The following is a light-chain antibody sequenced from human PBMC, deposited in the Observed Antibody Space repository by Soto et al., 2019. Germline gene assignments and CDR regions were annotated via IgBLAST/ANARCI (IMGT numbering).Light chain of an antibody. CDR2: GAS. Sequence: DIVMTQSPDSLAVSLGERATINCKSSQSVLYSSNNKNYLAWYQQKPGQPPKLLIYGASTRELGVPDRFSGSGSGTDFTLTISSLQAEDVAVYYCQQYYSTPWTFGQGTKVEIK. J-gene: IGKJ1*01. CDR3: QQYYSTPWT. CDR1: QSVLYSSNNKNY. V-gene: IGKV4-1*01.